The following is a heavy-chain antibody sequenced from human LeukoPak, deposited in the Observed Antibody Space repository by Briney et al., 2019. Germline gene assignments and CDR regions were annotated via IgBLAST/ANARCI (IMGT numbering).Heavy chain of an antibody. V-gene: IGHV4-59*01. CDR3: ARENPVPAALINWFDP. D-gene: IGHD2-2*01. J-gene: IGHJ5*02. CDR2: INYRGST. CDR1: GDSISSYY. Sequence: SETLSLTCTVSGDSISSYYRSWIRQPPGKGLEWIAYINYRGSTNYNPSLKTRVTISVDTSKNQFSLNLSSVTAADTAVYYCARENPVPAALINWFDPWGQGTLVTVSS.